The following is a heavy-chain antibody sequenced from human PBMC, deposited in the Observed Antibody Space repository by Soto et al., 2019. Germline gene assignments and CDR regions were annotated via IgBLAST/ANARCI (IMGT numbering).Heavy chain of an antibody. CDR2: INPKSGGT. D-gene: IGHD2-8*01. V-gene: IGHV1-2*04. CDR3: ARGDSTDCSNGVCSFFYNHDMDA. CDR1: GYSFTDYH. Sequence: GASVKVSCKASGYSFTDYHIHWVRQAPGQGLEWLGRINPKSGGTSTAQKFQGWVTMTTDTSISTASMELTRLTSDDTAIYYCARGDSTDCSNGVCSFFYNHDMDAWGLGATVTVSS. J-gene: IGHJ6*02.